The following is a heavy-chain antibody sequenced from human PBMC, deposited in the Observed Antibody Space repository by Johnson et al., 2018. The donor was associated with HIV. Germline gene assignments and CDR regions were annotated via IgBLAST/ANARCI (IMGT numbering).Heavy chain of an antibody. CDR1: GFTFSNAW. J-gene: IGHJ3*02. CDR3: ARGSYYHYGDAFDI. Sequence: EVQLVESGGGLVKPGESLKLSCAALGFTFSNAWMSWVRQAPGKGLEWVGRVRSKAHSYATVYAASLKGRFTISRDDSKNTLYLQMNSLRAEDTAVYYCARGSYYHYGDAFDIWGQGTMVTVSS. CDR2: VRSKAHSYAT. D-gene: IGHD3-10*01. V-gene: IGHV3-73*01.